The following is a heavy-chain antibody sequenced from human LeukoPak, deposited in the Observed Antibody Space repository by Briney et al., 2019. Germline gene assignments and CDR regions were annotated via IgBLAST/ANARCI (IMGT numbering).Heavy chain of an antibody. J-gene: IGHJ3*02. CDR3: ARELNYGEGAFDI. CDR2: IYYSGST. V-gene: IGHV4-59*01. CDR1: GXXIXXXX. Sequence: GXXIXXXXWSWXXXXPGXXXXXXGYIYYSGSTNYNPSLKSRVTISVDTSKNQFSLKLSSVTAADTAVYYCARELNYGEGAFDIWGQGTMVTVSS. D-gene: IGHD4-17*01.